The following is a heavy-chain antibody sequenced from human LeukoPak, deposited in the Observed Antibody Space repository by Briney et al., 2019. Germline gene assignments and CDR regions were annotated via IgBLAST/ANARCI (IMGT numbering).Heavy chain of an antibody. CDR1: GYTFTGYY. V-gene: IGHV1-2*02. J-gene: IGHJ4*02. Sequence: ASVKVSCKASGYTFTGYYMHWVRQAPGQGLEWMGWINPNSGGTNYTQKLQGRVTMTTDTSTSTAYMELRSLRSDDTAVYYCARFRPGHRGALDYWGQGTLVTVSS. CDR2: INPNSGGT. CDR3: ARFRPGHRGALDY. D-gene: IGHD6-6*01.